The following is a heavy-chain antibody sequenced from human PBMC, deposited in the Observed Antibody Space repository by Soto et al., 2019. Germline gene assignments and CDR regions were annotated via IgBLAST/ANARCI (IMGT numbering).Heavy chain of an antibody. CDR1: GGSISSGGYS. CDR2: IYHSGST. J-gene: IGHJ4*02. Sequence: QLQLQESGSGLVKPSQTLSLTCAVSGGSISSGGYSWSWIRQPPGKGLEWIGYIYHSGSTYYTPSLQSLVTISVDRSKNQFSLKQSSVTAADTAVYYCARGMTTVTTLDYWGQGTLVTVSS. CDR3: ARGMTTVTTLDY. D-gene: IGHD4-4*01. V-gene: IGHV4-30-2*01.